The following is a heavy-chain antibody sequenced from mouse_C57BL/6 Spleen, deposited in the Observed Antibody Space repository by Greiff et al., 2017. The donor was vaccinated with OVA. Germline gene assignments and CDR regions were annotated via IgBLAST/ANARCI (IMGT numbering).Heavy chain of an antibody. V-gene: IGHV1-74*01. Sequence: QVQLKQPGAELVKPGASVKVSCKASGYTFTSYWMHWVKQRPGQGLEWIGRIHPSDSDTNYNQKFKGKATLTVDKSSSTAYMQLSSLTSEDSAVYYCAIPDYGNYVWFAYWGQGTLVTVSA. CDR3: AIPDYGNYVWFAY. J-gene: IGHJ3*01. CDR2: IHPSDSDT. CDR1: GYTFTSYW. D-gene: IGHD2-1*01.